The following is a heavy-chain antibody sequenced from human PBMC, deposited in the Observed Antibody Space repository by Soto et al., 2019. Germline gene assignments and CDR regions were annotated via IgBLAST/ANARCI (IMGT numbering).Heavy chain of an antibody. CDR3: TTDISSGLLFMFYYYMDV. Sequence: PGGSLRLSCAASGFTFSNAWMSWVRQAPGKGLEWVGRIKSKTDGGTTDYAAPVKGRFTISRDDSKNTLYPQMNSLKTEDTAVYYCTTDISSGLLFMFYYYMDVWGKGTTVTVSS. V-gene: IGHV3-15*01. CDR1: GFTFSNAW. D-gene: IGHD6-19*01. J-gene: IGHJ6*03. CDR2: IKSKTDGGTT.